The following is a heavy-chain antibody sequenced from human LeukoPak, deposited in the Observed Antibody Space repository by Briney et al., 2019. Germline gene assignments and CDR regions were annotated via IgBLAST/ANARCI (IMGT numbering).Heavy chain of an antibody. CDR3: ARVPGHQDALDI. Sequence: SETLSLTCAVYGGSFSGYYWSWIRQPPGKGLEWIGEINHSGSTNYNPSLKSRVTISVDTSKSQFSLKLSSVTAADTAVYYCARVPGHQDALDIWGQGTMVTVSS. V-gene: IGHV4-34*01. CDR1: GGSFSGYY. J-gene: IGHJ3*02. CDR2: INHSGST.